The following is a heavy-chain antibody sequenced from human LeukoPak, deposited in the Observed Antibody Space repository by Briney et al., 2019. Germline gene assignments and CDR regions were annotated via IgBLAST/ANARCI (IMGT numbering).Heavy chain of an antibody. CDR2: IDRDGFPT. CDR1: GFIFRDYW. CDR3: AVSRWSGALDF. Sequence: PAGSLRLSCAASGFIFRDYWMLWVRQAPGKGPVWVARIDRDGFPTIYADSVKGRFTVSRNNARNTLYLQMDDLRDDDSAVYYCAVSRWSGALDFCGKGSLVTVSS. J-gene: IGHJ4*02. D-gene: IGHD3-3*01. V-gene: IGHV3-74*01.